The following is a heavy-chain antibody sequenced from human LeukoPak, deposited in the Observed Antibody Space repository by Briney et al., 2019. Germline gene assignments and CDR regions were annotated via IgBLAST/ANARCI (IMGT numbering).Heavy chain of an antibody. CDR2: IIPIFGTA. Sequence: ASVKVSCKASGYTFTSYGISWVRQAPGQGLEWMGGIIPIFGTANYAQKFQGRVTITTDESTSTAYMELSSLRSEDTAVYYCARGKYSYDHYYYYYMDVWGKGTTVTVSS. CDR3: ARGKYSYDHYYYYYMDV. CDR1: GYTFTSYG. V-gene: IGHV1-69*05. J-gene: IGHJ6*03. D-gene: IGHD5-18*01.